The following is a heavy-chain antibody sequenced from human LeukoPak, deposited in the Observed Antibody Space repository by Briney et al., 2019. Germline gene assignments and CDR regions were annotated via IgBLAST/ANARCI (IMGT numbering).Heavy chain of an antibody. J-gene: IGHJ4*02. Sequence: GGSLRLSCAASGFPFSSHGMSWVRQAPGKGPEWVSSISSGSDYTFYADSVRGRFTIFRDNSKNTMYLQMNSLSAEDTAVYYCAKRSHMLGATNPNYYFDHWGQGTLVTVSS. D-gene: IGHD1-26*01. CDR3: AKRSHMLGATNPNYYFDH. CDR2: ISSGSDYT. CDR1: GFPFSSHG. V-gene: IGHV3-23*01.